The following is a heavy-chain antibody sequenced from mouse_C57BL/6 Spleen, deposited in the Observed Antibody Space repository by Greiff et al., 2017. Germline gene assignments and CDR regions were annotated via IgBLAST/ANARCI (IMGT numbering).Heavy chain of an antibody. CDR2: IYPGDGDT. J-gene: IGHJ4*01. CDR3: ARRSRIYDGYFYYAMDY. Sequence: VQLQQSGAELVKPGASVKISCKASGYAFSSYWMNWVKQRPGKGLEWIGQIYPGDGDTTYNGKFKGKATLTADKSSSTAYMQLSSLTSEDSAVYFCARRSRIYDGYFYYAMDYWGQGTSVTVSS. D-gene: IGHD2-3*01. V-gene: IGHV1-80*01. CDR1: GYAFSSYW.